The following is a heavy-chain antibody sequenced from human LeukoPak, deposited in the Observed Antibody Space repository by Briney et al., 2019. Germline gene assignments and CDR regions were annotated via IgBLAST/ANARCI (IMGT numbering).Heavy chain of an antibody. D-gene: IGHD5-18*01. V-gene: IGHV4-39*01. CDR2: IYYSGST. J-gene: IGHJ4*02. CDR1: GGSISSYY. Sequence: SETLSLTCTVSGGSISSYYWGWIRQPPGKGLEWIGSIYYSGSTYYNPSLKSRVTISVDTSKNQFSLKLSSVTAADTAVYYCARRSSSPPQYYFDYWGQGTLVTVSS. CDR3: ARRSSSPPQYYFDY.